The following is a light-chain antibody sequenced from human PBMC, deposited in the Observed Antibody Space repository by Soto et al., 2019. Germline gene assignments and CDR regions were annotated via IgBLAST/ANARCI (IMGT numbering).Light chain of an antibody. CDR3: QTWGTGIHV. CDR1: SGHSSYA. J-gene: IGLJ2*01. Sequence: QLVLTQSPSASASLGASVKRTCTLSSGHSSYAIAWHQQQPEKGPRYLMKLNSDGSHNKGDGIPDRFSGSSSGAERYLTISSLQSEDEADYYCQTWGTGIHVFGGGTKLTVL. V-gene: IGLV4-69*01. CDR2: LNSDGSH.